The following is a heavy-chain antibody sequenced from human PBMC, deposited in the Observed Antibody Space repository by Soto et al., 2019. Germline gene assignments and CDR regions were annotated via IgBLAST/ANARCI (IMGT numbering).Heavy chain of an antibody. J-gene: IGHJ4*02. CDR3: VSQRTTVTTQAYFDY. D-gene: IGHD4-4*01. CDR1: GGSVTNSSYY. CDR2: VYYRGRS. Sequence: SETLSLTXTVSGGSVTNSSYYWGWIRQSPGKGLEWIGSVYYRGRSYSKSSVKSRVTISVDTSKNQFSLNLNSVTASDTAVYFCVSQRTTVTTQAYFDYWGPGALVTVS. V-gene: IGHV4-39*01.